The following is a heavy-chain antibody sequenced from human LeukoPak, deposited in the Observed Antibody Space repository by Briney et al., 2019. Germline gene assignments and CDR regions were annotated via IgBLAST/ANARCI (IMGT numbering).Heavy chain of an antibody. D-gene: IGHD2-21*01. V-gene: IGHV3-7*04. Sequence: GGSLRLSCVASGFNSSSDWMNCVRQAPGKGLEWVANIKQDGSEKYYVDSVKGRFTISRDNAKNSQYLQMNSLRAEDTATYYCARDLGYLAYFDLWGRGTLVTVSS. CDR3: ARDLGYLAYFDL. J-gene: IGHJ2*01. CDR1: GFNSSSDW. CDR2: IKQDGSEK.